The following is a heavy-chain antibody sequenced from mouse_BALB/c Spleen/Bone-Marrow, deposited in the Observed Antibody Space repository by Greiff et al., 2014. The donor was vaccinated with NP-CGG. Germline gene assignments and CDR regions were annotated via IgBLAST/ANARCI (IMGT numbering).Heavy chain of an antibody. CDR2: IDPANGNT. V-gene: IGHV14-3*02. D-gene: IGHD2-3*01. Sequence: EVQLQQFGAELVKPGASVKLSCTTSGFNIKDTYIHWVKQRPEQGLEWIGRIDPANGNTKYDPEFQGKATITADTSSNTAYLHLSSLTSEDTAVYSCAHDAPFAYWGQGTLVTVSA. CDR3: AHDAPFAY. J-gene: IGHJ3*01. CDR1: GFNIKDTY.